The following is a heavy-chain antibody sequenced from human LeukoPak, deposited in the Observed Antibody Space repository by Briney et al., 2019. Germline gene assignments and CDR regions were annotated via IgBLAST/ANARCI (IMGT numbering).Heavy chain of an antibody. CDR2: ISDSSSYI. Sequence: GGSLRLSCAASGFTFNNYNMNWVRQAPGKGLEWVSSISDSSSYIYYADSVWGRFTISRDNAKNSLYLQMNSLRAEDTAMYYCARADLSGSYFHPHFLDYWGQGTLVTVSS. J-gene: IGHJ4*02. CDR1: GFTFNNYN. V-gene: IGHV3-21*01. D-gene: IGHD1-26*01. CDR3: ARADLSGSYFHPHFLDY.